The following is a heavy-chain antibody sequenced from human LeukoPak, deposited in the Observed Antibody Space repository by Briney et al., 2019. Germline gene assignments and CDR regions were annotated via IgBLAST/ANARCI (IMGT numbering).Heavy chain of an antibody. V-gene: IGHV1-2*02. CDR1: GYTFTGYY. D-gene: IGHD3-22*01. CDR2: INPNSGGT. J-gene: IGHJ3*02. CDR3: AREDSSALRAFDI. Sequence: ASVKVSCKASGYTFTGYYMHCGRQAPGQGVECMGWINPNSGGTNYAQKFQGRVTMTRDTSISTAYMELSRLRSDDTAVYYCAREDSSALRAFDIWGQGTMVTVSS.